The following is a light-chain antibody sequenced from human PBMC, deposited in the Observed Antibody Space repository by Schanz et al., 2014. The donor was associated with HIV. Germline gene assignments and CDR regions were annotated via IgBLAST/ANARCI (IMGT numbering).Light chain of an antibody. CDR1: QSISDS. J-gene: IGKJ2*01. Sequence: DIQMTQSPSILYASVGDRITITCRASQSISDSLAWYQQKPGKAPNLLISEASILESGVPSRFSGTGSGTEFTLTINSLQPDDFVTYFCLHYNDFASTFGQGTKLEIK. CDR3: LHYNDFAST. V-gene: IGKV1-5*03. CDR2: EAS.